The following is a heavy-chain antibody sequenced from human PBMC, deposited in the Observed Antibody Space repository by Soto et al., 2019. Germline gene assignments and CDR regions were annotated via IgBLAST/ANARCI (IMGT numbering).Heavy chain of an antibody. CDR3: ARDGVGGGAAGISYYHHGMDV. D-gene: IGHD6-25*01. V-gene: IGHV1-18*01. Sequence: QVQLVQSGAEVKKPGASVKVSCQASGYTFSNYGISWVRQAPGQGLEWMGWISTDHGNTNSARKLQGRVTMTTDTSTSTAYMELRSLRSDDTAMYYCARDGVGGGAAGISYYHHGMDVWGQGTTVTVSS. CDR1: GYTFSNYG. CDR2: ISTDHGNT. J-gene: IGHJ6*02.